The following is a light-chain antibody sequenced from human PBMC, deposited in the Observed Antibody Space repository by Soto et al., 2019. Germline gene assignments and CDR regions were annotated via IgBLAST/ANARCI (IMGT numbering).Light chain of an antibody. CDR2: DAS. Sequence: DIQMTQSPSSLSASVGDRVTITCQASQSISTYLNWYQQKPGKAPKVLIYDASSLQSGVPSRFSGSGSGTDFTLTISSLQPEDFATYFCQQSYRIPYTFGQGTKLEIK. CDR1: QSISTY. V-gene: IGKV1-39*01. J-gene: IGKJ2*01. CDR3: QQSYRIPYT.